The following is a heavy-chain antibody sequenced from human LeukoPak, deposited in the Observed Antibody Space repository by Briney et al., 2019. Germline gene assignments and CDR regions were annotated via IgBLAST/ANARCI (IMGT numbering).Heavy chain of an antibody. Sequence: GGSLRLSCAASAFTFSSYEMNWVRQAPGKGLEWVSYISSSGSTIYYADSVKGRFTISRDNAKNSLYLQMSSLRAEDTAVYYCASWDGSGSYPKFDYWGQGTLVTVSS. D-gene: IGHD3-10*01. V-gene: IGHV3-48*03. CDR3: ASWDGSGSYPKFDY. J-gene: IGHJ4*02. CDR2: ISSSGSTI. CDR1: AFTFSSYE.